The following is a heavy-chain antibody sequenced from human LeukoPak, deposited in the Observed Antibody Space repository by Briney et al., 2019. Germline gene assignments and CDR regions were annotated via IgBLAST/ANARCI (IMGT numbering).Heavy chain of an antibody. CDR2: ISAYNGKT. CDR1: GYTFTSYG. D-gene: IGHD2-21*02. J-gene: IGHJ4*02. CDR3: ARAPRRAHIVVVTANPPEFDY. V-gene: IGHV1-18*01. Sequence: ASVKVSCKASGYTFTSYGISWVRQAPGQGLEGRGWISAYNGKTNYAQKLQGRVTMTTDTSTSTAYMELRSLRSDDTAVYYCARAPRRAHIVVVTANPPEFDYWGQGTLVTVSS.